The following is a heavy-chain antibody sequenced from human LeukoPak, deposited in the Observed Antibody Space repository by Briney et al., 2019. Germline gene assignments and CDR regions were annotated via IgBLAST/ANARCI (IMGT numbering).Heavy chain of an antibody. D-gene: IGHD2-2*01. J-gene: IGHJ6*04. V-gene: IGHV1-69*01. CDR1: GGTFSSYA. Sequence: SVKVSCKASGGTFSSYAISWVRQAPGQGLEWMGGIIPIFGTANYAQKFQGRVTITADESTSTAYMELSSLRSEDTAVCYCARARCSSTSCYSQYYGMDVWGKGTTVTVSS. CDR3: ARARCSSTSCYSQYYGMDV. CDR2: IIPIFGTA.